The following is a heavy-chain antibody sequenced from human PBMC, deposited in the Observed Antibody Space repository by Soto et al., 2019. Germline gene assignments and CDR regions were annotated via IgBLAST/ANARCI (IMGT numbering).Heavy chain of an antibody. CDR1: WDSFSNNFAS. V-gene: IGHV6-1*01. Sequence: SEALSLTCAISWDSFSNNFASLELIRHSQSRGLEWLGRAYYRPRWIYDYAMSVKSRISINPDTSKNQVSLQLNSVTPEDTAVYYCARETKDFLSDFEYRGRGTAVTVSS. CDR3: ARETKDFLSDFEY. J-gene: IGHJ4*02. CDR2: AYYRPRWIY. D-gene: IGHD1-7*01.